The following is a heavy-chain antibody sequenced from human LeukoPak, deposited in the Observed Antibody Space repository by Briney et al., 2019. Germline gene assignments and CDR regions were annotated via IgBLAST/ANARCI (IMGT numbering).Heavy chain of an antibody. CDR2: IIPIFGTA. D-gene: IGHD5-18*01. Sequence: ASVKVSCKSSGYTFTSYAINWVRQAPGQGLEWMGGIIPIFGTANYAQKFQGRVTITADKSTSTAYMELSSLRSEDTAVYYCASKTGYSYGSLDYWGQGTLVTVSS. CDR1: GYTFTSYA. V-gene: IGHV1-69*06. J-gene: IGHJ4*02. CDR3: ASKTGYSYGSLDY.